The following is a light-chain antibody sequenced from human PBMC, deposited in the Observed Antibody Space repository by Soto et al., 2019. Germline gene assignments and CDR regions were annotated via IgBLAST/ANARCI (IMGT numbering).Light chain of an antibody. Sequence: IVMTQSPATLSVSPGEGATLSCRASQSVSGKLAWYQQKPGQAPRLLIYGTSTRPTGIPARFSGSGSGTEFTLNITSLQSEDFAVYFCQQYSNWPPSFGPGTKVDIK. CDR3: QQYSNWPPS. J-gene: IGKJ3*01. V-gene: IGKV3-15*01. CDR1: QSVSGK. CDR2: GTS.